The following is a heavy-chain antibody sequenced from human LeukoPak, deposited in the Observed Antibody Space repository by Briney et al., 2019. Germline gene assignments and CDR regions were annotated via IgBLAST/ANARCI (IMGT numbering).Heavy chain of an antibody. V-gene: IGHV3-23*01. Sequence: GGSLRLSCAASGFTFSSYAMSWVRQAPGKGLDWVSAISGSGGNTYYADSVKGRFTISRDNSKNTLYLQMNSLRAEDTAIYYCAKDQYGGNPQYYFDYWGQGTLVTVSS. CDR2: ISGSGGNT. CDR3: AKDQYGGNPQYYFDY. J-gene: IGHJ4*02. D-gene: IGHD4-23*01. CDR1: GFTFSSYA.